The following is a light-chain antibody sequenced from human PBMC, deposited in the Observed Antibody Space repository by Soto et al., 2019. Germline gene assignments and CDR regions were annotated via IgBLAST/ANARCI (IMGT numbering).Light chain of an antibody. Sequence: DIQMTQSPSTLSASVGDRVTITCRASQSISSWLAWYQQKPGKAPKLLIYKASSLESGVPSRFSGSGSGTEFTLTISSLQADDFANYYCQKYKSYLTFGQGTKVEIK. CDR2: KAS. CDR3: QKYKSYLT. J-gene: IGKJ1*01. CDR1: QSISSW. V-gene: IGKV1-5*03.